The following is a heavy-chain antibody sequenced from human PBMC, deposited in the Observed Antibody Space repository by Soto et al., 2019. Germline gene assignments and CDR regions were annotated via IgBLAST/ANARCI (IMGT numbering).Heavy chain of an antibody. CDR3: ARDVNPSY. V-gene: IGHV3-23*01. Sequence: QSGGSLRLSCAASGFTFSTYAMTWVRQAPGKGLEWVSTISGSGSSTYYADSLNGRFTISRDNSKNTLFLQMNSLRAEDTAVYYCARDVNPSYWGHGTLVTVSS. CDR2: ISGSGSST. J-gene: IGHJ4*01. CDR1: GFTFSTYA.